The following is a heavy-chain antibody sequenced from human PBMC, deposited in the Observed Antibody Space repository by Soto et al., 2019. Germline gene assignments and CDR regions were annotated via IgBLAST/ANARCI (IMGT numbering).Heavy chain of an antibody. V-gene: IGHV4-34*01. J-gene: IGHJ4*02. CDR2: INHSGST. Sequence: SETLSLTCAVYGGSFSGYYWSWIRQPPGKGLEWIGEINHSGSTNYNPSLKSRVTISVDTSKNQFSLKLSSVTAADTAVYYCARVGGGRGCSGGSCYSLDYWGQGTLVTVSS. CDR3: ARVGGGRGCSGGSCYSLDY. D-gene: IGHD2-15*01. CDR1: GGSFSGYY.